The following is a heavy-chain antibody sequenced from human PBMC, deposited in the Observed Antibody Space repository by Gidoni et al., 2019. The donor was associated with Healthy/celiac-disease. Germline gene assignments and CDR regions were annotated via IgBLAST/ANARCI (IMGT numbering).Heavy chain of an antibody. D-gene: IGHD3-16*01. CDR1: GCTFSSYA. V-gene: IGHV1-69*06. J-gene: IGHJ5*02. CDR2: LIPIFGTA. Sequence: QVQLVQSGAAVKKPGSSVKVSCKASGCTFSSYAISWVRQAPGQGLEWMGGLIPIFGTANYAQKFQGRVTITADKSTSTAYMELSRLRSEDTAVYYCARDVARGTYNWFDPWGQGTLVTVSS. CDR3: ARDVARGTYNWFDP.